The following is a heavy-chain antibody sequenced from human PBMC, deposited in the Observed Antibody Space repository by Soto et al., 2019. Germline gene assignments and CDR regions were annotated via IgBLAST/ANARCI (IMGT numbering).Heavy chain of an antibody. CDR1: GFTFSSYS. V-gene: IGHV3-21*01. J-gene: IGHJ4*02. CDR3: ATQGYWGPFDY. Sequence: GSLLLSGSASGFTFSSYSMNWVRQAPGKGLEWVSSISSSSSYIYYADSVKGRFTISRDNAKNSLYLQMNSLRAEDTAVYYCATQGYWGPFDYWGQGTLVTVSS. CDR2: ISSSSSYI. D-gene: IGHD7-27*01.